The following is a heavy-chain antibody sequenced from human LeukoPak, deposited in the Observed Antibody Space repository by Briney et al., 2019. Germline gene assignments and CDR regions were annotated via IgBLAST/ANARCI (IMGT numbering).Heavy chain of an antibody. V-gene: IGHV3-21*01. Sequence: GGSLRLSCAASGFTFSNYDMNWVRQAPGKGLEWVSSISSSSSYIYYADSVKGRFTISRDNAKNSLYLQMNSLRAEDTAVYYCAKVQTSGATGYYYGMDVWGQGTTVTVSS. J-gene: IGHJ6*02. CDR3: AKVQTSGATGYYYGMDV. CDR1: GFTFSNYD. D-gene: IGHD4-17*01. CDR2: ISSSSSYI.